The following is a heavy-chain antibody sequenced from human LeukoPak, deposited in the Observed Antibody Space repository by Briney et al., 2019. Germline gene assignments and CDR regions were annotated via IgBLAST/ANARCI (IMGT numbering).Heavy chain of an antibody. Sequence: ASVKVSCKASGYTFTGYYMHWVRQAPGQGLEWMGWINPNSGGTNYAQKFQGRVTMTRDTSISTAYMELSRLRSDDTAVYYCARGRYYYDSSGYYPYYFDYWGQGTLVTVSS. D-gene: IGHD3-22*01. CDR1: GYTFTGYY. CDR2: INPNSGGT. CDR3: ARGRYYYDSSGYYPYYFDY. J-gene: IGHJ4*02. V-gene: IGHV1-2*02.